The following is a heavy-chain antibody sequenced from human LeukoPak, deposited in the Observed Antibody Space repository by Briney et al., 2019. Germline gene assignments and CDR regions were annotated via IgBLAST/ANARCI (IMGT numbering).Heavy chain of an antibody. CDR1: GFTFSAYA. D-gene: IGHD3-22*01. Sequence: GGSLRLSCATSGFTFSAYAISWVRQAPGKGLEWVSAISGSGGITYYADSVRGRFTISRGNSKNTLYLQMNSLRAEDTAVYYCAKHDPRRVVITNWFDPWGQGTLVTVSS. CDR3: AKHDPRRVVITNWFDP. J-gene: IGHJ5*02. V-gene: IGHV3-23*01. CDR2: ISGSGGIT.